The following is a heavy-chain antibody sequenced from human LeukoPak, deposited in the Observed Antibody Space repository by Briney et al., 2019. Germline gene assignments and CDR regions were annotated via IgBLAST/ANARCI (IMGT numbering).Heavy chain of an antibody. CDR1: GYTFTGYY. CDR2: INPNSGGT. D-gene: IGHD1-26*01. Sequence: ASVKVSCKASGYTFTGYYKHWVRQAPGQGLEWMGRINPNSGGTNYAQKFQGRVTMTRDTSISTAYMELSRLRSDDTAVYYCASQGWGSGSYRIDYWGQGTLVTVSS. V-gene: IGHV1-2*06. J-gene: IGHJ4*02. CDR3: ASQGWGSGSYRIDY.